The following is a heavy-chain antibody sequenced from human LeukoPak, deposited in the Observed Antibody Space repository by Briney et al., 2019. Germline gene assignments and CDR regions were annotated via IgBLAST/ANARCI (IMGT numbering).Heavy chain of an antibody. D-gene: IGHD4-17*01. CDR2: INHSGST. CDR3: ARDPTVTTNWFDP. CDR1: GGSFSGYY. J-gene: IGHJ5*02. Sequence: SETLSLTCAVYGGSFSGYYWSWIRQPPGKGLEWIGEINHSGSTNYNPSLKSRVTMSVDTSKNQFSLKLSSVTAADTAVYYCARDPTVTTNWFDPWGQGTLVTVSS. V-gene: IGHV4-34*01.